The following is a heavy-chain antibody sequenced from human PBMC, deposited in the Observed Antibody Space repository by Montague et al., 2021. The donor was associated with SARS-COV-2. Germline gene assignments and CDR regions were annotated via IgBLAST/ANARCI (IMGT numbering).Heavy chain of an antibody. CDR2: YYSGST. CDR3: ARQGGSNYGWFDP. J-gene: IGHJ5*02. D-gene: IGHD1-26*01. Sequence: SETLSLTCTVSGASINSRYWSWIRQPPGKGLEWIGYYYSGSTKYNPSLKSRVTISVDTSKNQFPVKVTSVTAADTAVYYCARQGGSNYGWFDPWGQGTLVTVSS. CDR1: GASINSRY. V-gene: IGHV4-59*08.